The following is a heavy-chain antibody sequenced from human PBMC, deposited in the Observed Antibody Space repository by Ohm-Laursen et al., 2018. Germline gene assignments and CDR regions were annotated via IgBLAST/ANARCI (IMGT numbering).Heavy chain of an antibody. V-gene: IGHV3-48*04. CDR2: ISSSDSTI. J-gene: IGHJ6*02. CDR1: GFTFSFYT. CDR3: ARDGSLYCSSTSCYSGYYYYGMDV. Sequence: GSLRLSCSASGFTFSFYTMNWVRQAPGKGLEWVSYISSSDSTIYYADSVKGRFTISRDNAKNSLYLQMNSLRAEDTAVYYCARDGSLYCSSTSCYSGYYYYGMDVWGQGTTVTVSS. D-gene: IGHD2-2*01.